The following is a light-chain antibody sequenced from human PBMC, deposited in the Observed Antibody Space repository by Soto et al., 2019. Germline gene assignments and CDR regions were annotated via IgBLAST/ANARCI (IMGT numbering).Light chain of an antibody. CDR2: EGS. Sequence: QSVLTQPASVSGSPGQSITISCTGTSSDVGSYNLVSWYQQHPGKAPKLMIYEGSKRPSGVSNRFSGSKSGNTASLTISGLQAEDEADYCCCSYAGSSRVFGTRTKVTVL. J-gene: IGLJ1*01. CDR3: CSYAGSSRV. V-gene: IGLV2-23*01. CDR1: SSDVGSYNL.